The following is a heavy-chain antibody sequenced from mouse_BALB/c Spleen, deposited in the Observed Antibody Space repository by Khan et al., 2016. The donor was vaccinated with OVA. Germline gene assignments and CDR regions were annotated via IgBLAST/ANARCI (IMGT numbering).Heavy chain of an antibody. CDR3: ARNREPDYFDY. V-gene: IGHV2-9*02. Sequence: QVQLKESGPGLVAPSQSLSITCTVSGFSLTSHGVHWVRQPPGKGLEWLGVIWAGGSTNYNSALMSSLSISKDSSKGQVFLKMNSLQTDDTAMYYCARNREPDYFDYWGQGTTLTVSS. CDR2: IWAGGST. CDR1: GFSLTSHG. J-gene: IGHJ2*01.